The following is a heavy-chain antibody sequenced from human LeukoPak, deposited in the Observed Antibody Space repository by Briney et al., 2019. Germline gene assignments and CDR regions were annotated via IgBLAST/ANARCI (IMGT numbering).Heavy chain of an antibody. CDR1: GVTFSSYG. Sequence: GGALRLSCAASGVTFSSYGMHWVRQAPGKGVEGGAFLWFEGNNRYYADSAKEAFTISRDNSKNTLYLQMNSLRAEDTAVYYCARDQVPAPGWFDHWGQGTLVTVSS. J-gene: IGHJ5*02. V-gene: IGHV3-33*01. CDR2: LWFEGNNR. CDR3: ARDQVPAPGWFDH.